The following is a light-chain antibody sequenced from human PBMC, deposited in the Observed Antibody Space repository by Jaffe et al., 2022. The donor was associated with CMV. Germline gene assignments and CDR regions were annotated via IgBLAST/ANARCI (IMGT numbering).Light chain of an antibody. J-gene: IGLJ2*01. CDR1: SSDVGSYNL. CDR3: CSYAGSSTLV. Sequence: QSALTQPASVSGSPGQSITISCTGTSSDVGSYNLVSWYQQHPGKAPKLMIYEVRERPSGVSDRFSGSKSGNTASLTISGLQAADEADYYCCSYAGSSTLVFGGGTKLTVL. CDR2: EVR. V-gene: IGLV2-23*02.